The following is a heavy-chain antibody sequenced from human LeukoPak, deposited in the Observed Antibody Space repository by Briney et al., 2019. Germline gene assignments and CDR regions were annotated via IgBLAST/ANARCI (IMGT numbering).Heavy chain of an antibody. CDR2: ISGSGGST. Sequence: GGSLRLSCAASGFTFSSYAMSWVRQAPGKGREWVSAISGSGGSTYYADSVKGRFTISRDNSKNTLYLQMNSLRAEDTAVYYCAKDLIITIGYYFDYWGQGTLVTVSS. V-gene: IGHV3-23*01. J-gene: IGHJ4*02. CDR3: AKDLIITIGYYFDY. CDR1: GFTFSSYA. D-gene: IGHD3-9*01.